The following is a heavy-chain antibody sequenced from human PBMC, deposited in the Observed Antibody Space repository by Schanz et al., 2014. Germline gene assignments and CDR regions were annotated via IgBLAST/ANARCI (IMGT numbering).Heavy chain of an antibody. V-gene: IGHV3-7*01. J-gene: IGHJ4*02. CDR1: GFTFSSYC. D-gene: IGHD1-1*01. Sequence: EVQLLESGGALVQPGGSLRLSCSASGFTFSSYCINWVRQAPGKGLEWVANINQDGSEKYYVDSVKGRFTISRDNAKNSLYLQMNSLRAEDAAVFYCARDGAELYYFDDWGQGTLVTVSS. CDR3: ARDGAELYYFDD. CDR2: INQDGSEK.